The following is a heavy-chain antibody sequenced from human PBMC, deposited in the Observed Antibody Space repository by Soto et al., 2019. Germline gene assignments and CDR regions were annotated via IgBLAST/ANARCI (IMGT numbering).Heavy chain of an antibody. CDR1: GFTFSDYY. D-gene: IGHD2-15*01. J-gene: IGHJ4*02. CDR3: ARDPFSQDSADSSAFTN. CDR2: ISSSGSTI. V-gene: IGHV3-11*01. Sequence: GGSLRLSCAASGFTFSDYYMSWIRQAPGKGLEWVSYISSSGSTIYYADSVKGRFTISRDNAKNTLYLQMNSLRGEDTAVYYCARDPFSQDSADSSAFTNWRQGT.